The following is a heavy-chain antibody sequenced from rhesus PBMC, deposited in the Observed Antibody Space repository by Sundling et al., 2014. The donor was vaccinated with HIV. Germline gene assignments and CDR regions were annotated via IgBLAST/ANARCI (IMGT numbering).Heavy chain of an antibody. CDR2: IIPLPGLT. Sequence: QVQLVQSGAEVKKPGASVKVSCEASGFTFGNHAIHWVRQAPGQGLEWMGAIIPLPGLTNYAEKFQGRIRITADTSISMIHMELSSLRFEDTAVFYCVRAPXLYTYRRRTTSFVRTSGGRRSVVRTSFLTPPNRTGTVYG. CDR3: VRAPXLYTYRRRTTSFVRTSGGRRSVVRTSFLTPPNRTGTVYG. CDR1: GFTFGNHA. V-gene: IGHV1-198*02. J-gene: IGHJ6*01. D-gene: IGHD1-14*01.